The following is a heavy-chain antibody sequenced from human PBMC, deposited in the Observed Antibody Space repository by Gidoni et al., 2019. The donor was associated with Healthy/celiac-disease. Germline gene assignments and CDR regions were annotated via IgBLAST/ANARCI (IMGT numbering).Heavy chain of an antibody. V-gene: IGHV1-46*03. D-gene: IGHD3-9*01. CDR1: GYTFTSYY. CDR3: ARDKGTYYDILTGYRPPGYYYYMDV. J-gene: IGHJ6*03. CDR2: INPSGGST. Sequence: QVQLVQSGAEVKKPGASVKVSCKASGYTFTSYYMHWVRQAPGQGLEWMGIINPSGGSTSYAQKFQGRVTMTRDTSTSTVYMELSSLRSEDTAVYYCARDKGTYYDILTGYRPPGYYYYMDVWGKGTTVTVSS.